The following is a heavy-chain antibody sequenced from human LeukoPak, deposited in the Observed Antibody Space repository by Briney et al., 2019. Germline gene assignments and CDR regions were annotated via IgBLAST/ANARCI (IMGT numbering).Heavy chain of an antibody. CDR3: AKDRWRADFGVAIGFDY. CDR2: ISGSGGST. Sequence: GGSLRLSCAASGFTFSSYAMSWVRQAPGKGLEWVSAISGSGGSTYYADSVKGRFTISRDNSKNTLYLQMNSLRAEDTAVYYCAKDRWRADFGVAIGFDYWGQGTLVTVSS. V-gene: IGHV3-23*01. CDR1: GFTFSSYA. J-gene: IGHJ4*02. D-gene: IGHD3-3*01.